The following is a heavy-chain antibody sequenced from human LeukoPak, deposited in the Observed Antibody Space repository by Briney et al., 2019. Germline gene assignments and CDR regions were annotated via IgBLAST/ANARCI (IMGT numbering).Heavy chain of an antibody. CDR3: ARGIVVVSATNAFDI. CDR1: GYSFTNYW. D-gene: IGHD2-15*01. V-gene: IGHV5-51*01. CDR2: IYPHDSDT. J-gene: IGHJ3*02. Sequence: GESLKISCQGSGYSFTNYWIGWVRQMPGKGLEWMGIIYPHDSDTRYSPSFQGQVTISAGKSINTAFLQWNSLKASGTAMYYCARGIVVVSATNAFDIWGLGTMVTVSS.